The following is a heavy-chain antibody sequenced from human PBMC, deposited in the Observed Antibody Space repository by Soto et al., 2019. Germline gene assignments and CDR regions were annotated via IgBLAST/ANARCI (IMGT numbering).Heavy chain of an antibody. CDR3: AIRRGSSTSTIDY. CDR1: GFTFSSYA. V-gene: IGHV3-23*01. Sequence: EVQLLESGGGLVQPGGSLRLSCAASGFTFSSYAMSWVRQAPGKGLEWVSCISGSGGSTYHTDSVKGRFTISRDNSKNTLYLQMNSLRAEDTAVYYCAIRRGSSTSTIDYWGQGTLVTVSS. D-gene: IGHD6-6*01. CDR2: ISGSGGST. J-gene: IGHJ4*02.